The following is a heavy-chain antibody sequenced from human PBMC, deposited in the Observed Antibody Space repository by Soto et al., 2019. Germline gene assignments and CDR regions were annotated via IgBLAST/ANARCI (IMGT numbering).Heavy chain of an antibody. CDR1: GGSISIGDYY. Sequence: SETLSLTCTVSGGSISIGDYYWSWIRQPPGKGLEWIGYIYYSVSTYYNPSLKSRVTISVDTSKNQFSLKLSSVTAADTAVYYCARDRYYGSGSLDYWGQGTLVTVSS. D-gene: IGHD3-10*01. V-gene: IGHV4-30-4*01. CDR2: IYYSVST. J-gene: IGHJ4*02. CDR3: ARDRYYGSGSLDY.